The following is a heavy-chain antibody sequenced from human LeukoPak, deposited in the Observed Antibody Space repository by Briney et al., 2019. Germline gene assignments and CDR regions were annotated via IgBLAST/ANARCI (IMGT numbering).Heavy chain of an antibody. CDR2: IHTSGST. V-gene: IGHV4-4*07. D-gene: IGHD3-10*01. CDR3: ARDVYYYGSGSYRYDY. Sequence: SETLSLTCSFSGGSISSYYWSWIRQPAGKGLEWIGRIHTSGSTNYNPSLKSRVTMSVDTSKNQFSLKLKSVTAADTAVYYCARDVYYYGSGSYRYDYRGQGTLVTVSS. J-gene: IGHJ4*02. CDR1: GGSISSYY.